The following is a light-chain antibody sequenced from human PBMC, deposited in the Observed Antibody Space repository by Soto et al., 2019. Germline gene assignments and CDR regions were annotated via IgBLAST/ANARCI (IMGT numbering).Light chain of an antibody. J-gene: IGKJ4*01. V-gene: IGKV3-11*01. CDR2: DAS. CDR1: QSVSRY. CDR3: QQRSSWPPT. Sequence: DIVLTQAPATLSLSPGERANLSCRASQSVSRYLGWYQQRPGQAPRLLIYDASNRATGIPARFSGSGSGTDFTLTISSLEPEDFAVYSCQQRSSWPPTFGGGNKVEIK.